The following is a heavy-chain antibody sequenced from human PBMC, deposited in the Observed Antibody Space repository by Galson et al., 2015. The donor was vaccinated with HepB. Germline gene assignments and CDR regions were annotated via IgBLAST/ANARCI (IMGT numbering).Heavy chain of an antibody. J-gene: IGHJ1*01. D-gene: IGHD2-2*01. CDR1: GFTFSSYA. CDR2: ISGSGSST. V-gene: IGHV3-23*01. CDR3: AKAGGRVPPAPGAENFEQ. Sequence: SLRLSCAASGFTFSSYAMSWVRQAPGKGLEWVSAISGSGSSTYYADSVKGRFTISGDNSKNTLYLQMNSLRAEDTAIYYCAKAGGRVPPAPGAENFEQWGQGTLVTVSS.